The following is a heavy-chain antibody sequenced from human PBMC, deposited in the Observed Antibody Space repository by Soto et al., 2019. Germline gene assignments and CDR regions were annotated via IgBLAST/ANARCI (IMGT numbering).Heavy chain of an antibody. D-gene: IGHD4-4*01. V-gene: IGHV3-23*01. Sequence: DVQLLDSGGGLVQPGGSLRLHCAGSGFTFSNYASSGVRQAPGKGLEWVSTISGSGGSAYYPDSVKGRFSFSRDNSKNTLYLHMNSLRAEDTAVYYCARSNTMTTVENYFYYGLDVWGQATTVTVSS. J-gene: IGHJ6*02. CDR2: ISGSGGSA. CDR3: ARSNTMTTVENYFYYGLDV. CDR1: GFTFSNYA.